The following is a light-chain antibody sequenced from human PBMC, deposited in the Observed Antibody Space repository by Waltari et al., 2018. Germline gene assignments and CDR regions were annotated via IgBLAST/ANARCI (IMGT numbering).Light chain of an antibody. V-gene: IGKV3-20*01. Sequence: ELVLTQSPGPLSLSPGERATHSCRASQSVSRALAWYQQNPGQAPRLLIYGASNRANGIPDRFSGSGSGTDFSLIISRLEPEDFAVYYCQHYVSLPVTFGQGTKVEIK. J-gene: IGKJ1*01. CDR2: GAS. CDR1: QSVSRA. CDR3: QHYVSLPVT.